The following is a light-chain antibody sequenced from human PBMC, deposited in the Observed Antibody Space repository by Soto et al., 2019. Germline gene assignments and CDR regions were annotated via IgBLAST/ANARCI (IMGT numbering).Light chain of an antibody. V-gene: IGKV1-5*01. CDR2: HAY. CDR3: EQLNTYPRT. Sequence: DDLMTQSPSTLFASVGCRVTITCLASQTISSWLAWYQQKPGKAPKLLIYHAYSLESGVPSRFSGSGSETEFTLTISNLQPEDFATHYCEQLNTYPRTFGQGTKVDIK. J-gene: IGKJ1*01. CDR1: QTISSW.